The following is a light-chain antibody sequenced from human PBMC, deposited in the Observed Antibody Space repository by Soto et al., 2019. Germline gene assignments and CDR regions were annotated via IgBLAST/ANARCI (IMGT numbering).Light chain of an antibody. Sequence: EIVMTQSPATLSVSPGERAILSCRASQSVSSNLAWYQQKPGQAPRLLIYGASTRATGIPARFSGSGSGTEFTLTISSLQSEDFALYYCQQYNNWPYTFGQGTKLEIK. CDR1: QSVSSN. J-gene: IGKJ2*01. CDR2: GAS. CDR3: QQYNNWPYT. V-gene: IGKV3-15*01.